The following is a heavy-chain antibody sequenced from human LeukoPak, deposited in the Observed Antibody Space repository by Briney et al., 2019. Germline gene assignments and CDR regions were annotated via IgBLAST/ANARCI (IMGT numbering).Heavy chain of an antibody. Sequence: SETLSLTCAVYGGSFSGYYWSWIRQPPGKGLEWIGEINHSGSTNYNPSLKSRVTISVDTSKNQFSLKLSSVTPEDTAVYFCGRAEHDWGPEYWGQGTLVTVSS. CDR2: INHSGST. CDR1: GGSFSGYY. V-gene: IGHV4-34*01. J-gene: IGHJ4*02. CDR3: GRAEHDWGPEY. D-gene: IGHD3-9*01.